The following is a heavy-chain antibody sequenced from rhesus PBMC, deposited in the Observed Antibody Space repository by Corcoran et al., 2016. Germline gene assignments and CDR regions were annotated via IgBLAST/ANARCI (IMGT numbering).Heavy chain of an antibody. Sequence: QVTLKESGPALVKPTQTLTLTCTFSGFSLTTSGMGVGWIRQPPGKALEWLALIYWDDDKRYSTSLKSRLPIYKDTSKNQGVLTMTNMDPVDTATYYCARYNWNYGYFDYWGQGVLVTVSS. CDR1: GFSLTTSGMG. D-gene: IGHD1-26*01. J-gene: IGHJ4*01. CDR2: IYWDDDK. V-gene: IGHV2-174*01. CDR3: ARYNWNYGYFDY.